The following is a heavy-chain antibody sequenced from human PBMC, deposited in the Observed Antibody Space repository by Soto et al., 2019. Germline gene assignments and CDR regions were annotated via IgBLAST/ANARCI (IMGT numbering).Heavy chain of an antibody. CDR1: GYTFTSYG. J-gene: IGHJ5*02. D-gene: IGHD3-22*01. CDR3: ARNWVDYYDSSGYYYWFDP. V-gene: IGHV1-18*04. CDR2: ISAYNGNT. Sequence: ASVNVSCKASGYTFTSYGISWVRQAPGQGLEWMGWISAYNGNTNYAQKLQGRVTMTTDTSTSTAYMELRSLRSDDTAVYYCARNWVDYYDSSGYYYWFDPWGQGTLVTVSS.